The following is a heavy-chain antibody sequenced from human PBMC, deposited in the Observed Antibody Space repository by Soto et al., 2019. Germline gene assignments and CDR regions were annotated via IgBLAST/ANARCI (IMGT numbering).Heavy chain of an antibody. D-gene: IGHD4-17*01. CDR1: GFTFSSYG. Sequence: GGSLRLSCAASGFTFSSYGMHWVRQAPGKGLEWVAVISYDGSNKDYADSVKGRFTISRDNSKNTLDLQMNSLRAEDTAVYYCAKDGTYDYGDGGYFDYWGQGTLVTVSS. V-gene: IGHV3-30*18. CDR3: AKDGTYDYGDGGYFDY. CDR2: ISYDGSNK. J-gene: IGHJ4*02.